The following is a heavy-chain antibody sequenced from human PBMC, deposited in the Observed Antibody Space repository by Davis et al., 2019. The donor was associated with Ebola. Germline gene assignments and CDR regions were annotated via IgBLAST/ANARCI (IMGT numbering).Heavy chain of an antibody. CDR3: ARVKQWLVEEWDNNYYHYGLDV. Sequence: GESLKISCAASGFTFSSYSMNWVRQAPGKGLEWVSIIYTGESIHHAVSVRGRFTISRDNSRNTVFLQMNSLKADDTAVYFCARVKQWLVEEWDNNYYHYGLDVWGQGTTVTVSS. CDR2: IYTGESI. CDR1: GFTFSSYS. V-gene: IGHV3-53*01. J-gene: IGHJ6*02. D-gene: IGHD3-22*01.